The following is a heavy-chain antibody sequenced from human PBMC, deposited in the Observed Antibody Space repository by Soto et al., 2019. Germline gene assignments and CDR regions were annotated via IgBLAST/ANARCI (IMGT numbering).Heavy chain of an antibody. J-gene: IGHJ5*02. CDR2: IYHSGST. CDR3: ARWPLEKQIGVRCFDP. CDR1: GGSFSAYY. Sequence: SETLSLTCAGYGGSFSAYYWSWFRQPPGKGLEWIGEIYHSGSTNYNPSLKSRVTISVDKSKNQFSLKLSSVTAADTAVYYCARWPLEKQIGVRCFDPWEPGILVTVFS. D-gene: IGHD3-3*01. V-gene: IGHV4-34*01.